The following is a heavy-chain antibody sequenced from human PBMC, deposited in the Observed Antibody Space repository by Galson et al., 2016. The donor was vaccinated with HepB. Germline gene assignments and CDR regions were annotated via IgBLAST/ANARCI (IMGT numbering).Heavy chain of an antibody. J-gene: IGHJ4*02. CDR2: INPSGSQI. CDR3: ARDGHLSYFDF. Sequence: SLRLSCAASGFSFKLWTLSWVRQAPGKGPEWLSSINPSGSQIPYSESVRGRFTISRDNANNSLYLHMSSLRVDDTAVYYCARDGHLSYFDFWGQGTLVAVSS. CDR1: GFSFKLWT. V-gene: IGHV3-21*01.